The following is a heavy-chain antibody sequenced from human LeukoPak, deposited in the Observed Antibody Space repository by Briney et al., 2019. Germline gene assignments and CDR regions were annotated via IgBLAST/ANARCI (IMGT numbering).Heavy chain of an antibody. CDR2: ISNDGDT. Sequence: GGSLRLSCAASGFTVSSNYMSWVRQGPGKGLECVLVISNDGDTYYADSVKGRFTISRDTSKNTVSLQMNSLRAEDTAVYYCAGDKTTGGWYEFDYWGQGTLVTASS. D-gene: IGHD6-19*01. V-gene: IGHV3-53*01. J-gene: IGHJ4*02. CDR3: AGDKTTGGWYEFDY. CDR1: GFTVSSNY.